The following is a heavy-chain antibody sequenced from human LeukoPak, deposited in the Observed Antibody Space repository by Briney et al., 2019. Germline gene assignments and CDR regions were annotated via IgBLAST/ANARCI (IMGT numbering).Heavy chain of an antibody. J-gene: IGHJ4*02. CDR3: ARAPIGRYYFDY. Sequence: SETLSLTCAVYGGSFSGYYWSWIRQPPGKGLEWIGEINHSGSTNYNPSLKSRVTISVDTSKNQFSLKLSSVTAADTAVYFCARAPIGRYYFDYWGQGTLVTVSS. CDR2: INHSGST. D-gene: IGHD1-14*01. V-gene: IGHV4-34*01. CDR1: GGSFSGYY.